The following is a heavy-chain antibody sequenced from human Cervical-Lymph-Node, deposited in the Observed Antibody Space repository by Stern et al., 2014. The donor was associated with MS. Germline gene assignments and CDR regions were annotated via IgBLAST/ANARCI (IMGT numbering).Heavy chain of an antibody. Sequence: QVQLQQWGAGLLKPSETLSLTCAVYGGSFSGYYWSWIRQPPGKGLEWIGAINHSGSTNYNPSLKSRVTISVDTSKNQFSLKLSSVTAADTAVYYCAREDCSSTSCYLRAWFDPWGQGTLVTVSS. CDR1: GGSFSGYY. CDR3: AREDCSSTSCYLRAWFDP. V-gene: IGHV4-34*01. CDR2: INHSGST. D-gene: IGHD2-2*01. J-gene: IGHJ5*02.